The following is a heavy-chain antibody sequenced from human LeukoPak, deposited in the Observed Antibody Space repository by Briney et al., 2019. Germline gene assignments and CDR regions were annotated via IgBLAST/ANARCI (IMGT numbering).Heavy chain of an antibody. CDR2: IYHSGST. CDR1: GYSISSGYY. CDR3: ARENSGTYYGDS. V-gene: IGHV4-38-2*02. J-gene: IGHJ4*02. Sequence: SETLSLTCAVSGYSISSGYYWGWIRQPPGKGPEWIGSIYHSGSTYYNPSLESRVTISVDTSKNQFSLKLNSVTAADTAVYYCARENSGTYYGDSWGQGTLVTVSS. D-gene: IGHD1-26*01.